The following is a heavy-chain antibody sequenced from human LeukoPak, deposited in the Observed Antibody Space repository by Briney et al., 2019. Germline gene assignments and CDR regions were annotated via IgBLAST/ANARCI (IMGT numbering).Heavy chain of an antibody. CDR1: GFTFSSYA. CDR3: ARDSSGYFPY. Sequence: PGGSLRLSCAASGFTFSSYAMHWVRQAPGKGLEWVAVISYDGSNKYYADSVKGRFTISRDNSKNTLYLQMNSLRAEDTAVYYCARDSSGYFPYWGQGTLVTVSS. J-gene: IGHJ4*02. D-gene: IGHD3-22*01. CDR2: ISYDGSNK. V-gene: IGHV3-30-3*01.